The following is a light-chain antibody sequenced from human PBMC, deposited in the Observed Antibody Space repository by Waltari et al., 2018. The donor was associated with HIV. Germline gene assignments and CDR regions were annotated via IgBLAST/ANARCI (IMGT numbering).Light chain of an antibody. V-gene: IGLV1-44*01. Sequence: QSVLTQPPSASGTPGQRVTISCSGGYSNIGRNTANWYQHLPGTAPKLLIYYDLRRPSVVPDRFSASNSGTSASLSIRGLQSDDEADYYCAAWDSGLDAWVFGGGTKLTVL. CDR3: AAWDSGLDAWV. J-gene: IGLJ3*02. CDR2: YDL. CDR1: YSNIGRNT.